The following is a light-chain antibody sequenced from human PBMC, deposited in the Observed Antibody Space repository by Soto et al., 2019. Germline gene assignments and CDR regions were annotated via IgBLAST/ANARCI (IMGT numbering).Light chain of an antibody. CDR1: SSDVGGYNY. CDR3: SSYSSSSTLV. CDR2: DVS. V-gene: IGLV2-14*01. J-gene: IGLJ2*01. Sequence: QSVLTLPASVSGSPGQSITISCTGTSSDVGGYNYVSWYQQHQGKAPKLMIYDVSNRPSGVSNRFSGSKSGNTASLTISGLQAEDEADYYCSSYSSSSTLVFGGGTKLTVL.